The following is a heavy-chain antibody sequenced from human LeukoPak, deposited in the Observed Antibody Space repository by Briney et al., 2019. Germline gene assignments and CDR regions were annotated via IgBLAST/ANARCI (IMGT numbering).Heavy chain of an antibody. V-gene: IGHV4-59*01. D-gene: IGHD2-2*01. CDR2: IYYSGST. CDR1: GGSISSYY. Sequence: SETLSLTCTVSGGSISSYYWSWIRQPPGKGLEWIGYIYYSGSTNYNPSLKSRVTISVDTSKNQFSLKLISVTAADTAVYYCARDFLGCCSSTSCPTYYGMDVWGQGTTVTVSS. CDR3: ARDFLGCCSSTSCPTYYGMDV. J-gene: IGHJ6*02.